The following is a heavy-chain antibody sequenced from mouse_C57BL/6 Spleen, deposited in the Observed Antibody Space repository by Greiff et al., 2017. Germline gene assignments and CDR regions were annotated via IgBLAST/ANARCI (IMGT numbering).Heavy chain of an antibody. J-gene: IGHJ4*01. V-gene: IGHV1-52*01. CDR3: ARDYDHAMDY. Sequence: VKLQQPGAELVRPGSSVKLSCKASGYTFTSYWMHWVKQRPIQGLEWIGNIDPSNSETHYNQKFKDKATLTVDKSSSTAYMQLSSLTSEDSAVYYCARDYDHAMDYWGQGTSVTVSS. D-gene: IGHD2-4*01. CDR2: IDPSNSET. CDR1: GYTFTSYW.